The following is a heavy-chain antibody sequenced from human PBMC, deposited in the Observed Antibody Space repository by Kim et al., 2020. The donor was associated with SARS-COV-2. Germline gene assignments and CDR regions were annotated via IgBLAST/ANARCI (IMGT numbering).Heavy chain of an antibody. CDR2: ISAYNGNT. CDR1: GYTFTSYG. D-gene: IGHD6-13*01. CDR3: ARDRRIAAAGVWFDP. Sequence: ASVKVSCKASGYTFTSYGISWVRQAPGQGLEWMGWISAYNGNTNYAQKLQGRVTMTTDTSTSTAYMELRSLRSDDTAVYYCARDRRIAAAGVWFDPWGQGTLVTVSS. J-gene: IGHJ5*02. V-gene: IGHV1-18*01.